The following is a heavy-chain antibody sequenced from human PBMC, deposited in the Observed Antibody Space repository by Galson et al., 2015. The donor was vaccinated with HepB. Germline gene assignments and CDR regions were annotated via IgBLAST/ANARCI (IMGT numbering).Heavy chain of an antibody. CDR2: IDWDDDK. D-gene: IGHD2/OR15-2a*01. CDR3: ARTFEYYDPDV. J-gene: IGHJ6*02. CDR1: GFSLSTSGMR. V-gene: IGHV2-70*04. Sequence: PALVKPTPTLTLTCTLSGFSLSTSGMRVNWIRQPPGKALEWLARIDWDDDKFYSTSLKTRLTISKDNSKNQVVLTMTNMDPVDTATYYCARTFEYYDPDVWGQGTTVTVSS.